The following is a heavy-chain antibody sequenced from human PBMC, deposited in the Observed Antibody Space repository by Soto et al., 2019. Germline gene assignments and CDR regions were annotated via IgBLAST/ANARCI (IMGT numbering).Heavy chain of an antibody. CDR1: GYTFTSYG. Sequence: ASVKVSCKASGYTFTSYGISWVLQAPGQGLEWMGWISAYNGNTNYAQKLQGRVTMTTGTSTSTAYMELRSLRSDDTAVYYCARVPRIYIWGSYRKYNWFDPWGQGTLVTVSS. CDR3: ARVPRIYIWGSYRKYNWFDP. V-gene: IGHV1-18*01. D-gene: IGHD3-16*02. J-gene: IGHJ5*02. CDR2: ISAYNGNT.